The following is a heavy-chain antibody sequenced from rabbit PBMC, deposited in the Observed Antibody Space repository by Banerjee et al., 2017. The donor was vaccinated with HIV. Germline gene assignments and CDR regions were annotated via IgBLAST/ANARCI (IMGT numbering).Heavy chain of an antibody. CDR1: GFSFSSGYY. Sequence: QQQLVESGGGLVKPGASLTLTCKASGFSFSSGYYICWVRQAPGKGLEWIACIGTGSGTTYYATWAKGRFTISRTSSTTVALQMTSLTAADTATYFCAINTPHYGGYGGYGYAALDLWGQGTLVTVS. J-gene: IGHJ4*01. D-gene: IGHD6-1*01. CDR3: AINTPHYGGYGGYGYAALDL. CDR2: IGTGSGTT. V-gene: IGHV1S45*01.